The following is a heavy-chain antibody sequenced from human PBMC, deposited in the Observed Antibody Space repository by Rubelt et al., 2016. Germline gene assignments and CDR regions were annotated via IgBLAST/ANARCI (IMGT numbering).Heavy chain of an antibody. Sequence: QLQLQESGPGLVKPSETLSLTCTVSGASISSSTTYYWGWIRQPPGKGLEWIGSIYYSGITYYNPSLKSRVTISVDTSKNLFSLKLSSGTAADTSVYYCARVNIVVVPSANFDYWGQGTLVTVSS. V-gene: IGHV4-39*07. D-gene: IGHD2-2*01. CDR3: ARVNIVVVPSANFDY. CDR1: GASISSSTTYY. J-gene: IGHJ4*02. CDR2: IYYSGIT.